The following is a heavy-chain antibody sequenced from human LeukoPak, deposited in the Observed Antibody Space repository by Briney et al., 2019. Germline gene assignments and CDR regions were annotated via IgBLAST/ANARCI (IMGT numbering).Heavy chain of an antibody. D-gene: IGHD5-24*01. CDR1: GFTFGSYS. J-gene: IGHJ4*02. V-gene: IGHV3-21*04. CDR2: ISSSRSPI. Sequence: GGSLRLSCAASGFTFGSYSMNWVRKAPGKGLQWVSSISSSRSPIYYGDSVKGRFTISRDNAKNSLYLQMNSLRAEDTAVYYCARDKAKGSDGYTLASYWGQGTLVTVSS. CDR3: ARDKAKGSDGYTLASY.